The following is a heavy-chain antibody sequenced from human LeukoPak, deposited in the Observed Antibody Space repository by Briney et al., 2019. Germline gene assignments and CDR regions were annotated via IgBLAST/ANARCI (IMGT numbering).Heavy chain of an antibody. Sequence: SETLSLTCTVSGGSISSSSYYWGWIRQPPGKGLEWIGSIYYSGSTYYNPSLKSRVTISVDTSKNQFSLKLSSVTAADTAVYYCAQHQDYYYYGMDVWGQGTTVTVSS. J-gene: IGHJ6*02. CDR3: AQHQDYYYYGMDV. CDR1: GGSISSSSYY. V-gene: IGHV4-39*01. CDR2: IYYSGST.